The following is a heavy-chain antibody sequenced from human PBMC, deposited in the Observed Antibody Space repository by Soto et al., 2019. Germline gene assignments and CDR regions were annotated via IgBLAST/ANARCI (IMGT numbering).Heavy chain of an antibody. CDR2: MNGDSGNT. D-gene: IGHD2-21*01. J-gene: IGHJ2*01. CDR1: GYTFTNYD. Sequence: QVQLVQSGAEVRAPGASVRVSCKASGYTFTNYDINWVRQVPGQGLEWMGWMNGDSGNTGYSQNFQGRVSMTRDTSMNTAYMELSSLTSEDTAVYFCTSRTIAYWYFDLWGRGTLVTVSS. CDR3: TSRTIAYWYFDL. V-gene: IGHV1-8*01.